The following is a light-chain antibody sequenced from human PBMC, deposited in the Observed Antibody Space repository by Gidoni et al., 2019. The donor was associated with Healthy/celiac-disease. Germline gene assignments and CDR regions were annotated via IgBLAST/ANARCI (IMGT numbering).Light chain of an antibody. V-gene: IGKV3-20*01. CDR2: GAS. CDR3: QQYGSSPPLT. Sequence: ELVLTQSPGTLSLSPGERATLSCRASQSVSSSYLAWYQQKPGQAPRLLIYGASSRATGIPDRFSGSGSGTDSTLTNSRLEPEDFAVYYCQQYGSSPPLTFGGGTKVEIK. CDR1: QSVSSSY. J-gene: IGKJ4*01.